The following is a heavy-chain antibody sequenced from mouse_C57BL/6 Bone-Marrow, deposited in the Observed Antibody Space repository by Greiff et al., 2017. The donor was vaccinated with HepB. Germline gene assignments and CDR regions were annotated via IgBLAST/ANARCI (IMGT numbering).Heavy chain of an antibody. D-gene: IGHD2-4*01. CDR2: IRSKSNNYAT. V-gene: IGHV10-1*01. CDR3: VRQTVYDYPYYAMDY. J-gene: IGHJ4*01. CDR1: GFSFNTYA. Sequence: GGGLVQPKGSLKLSCAASGFSFNTYAMNWVRQAPGKGLEWVARIRSKSNNYATYYADSVKDRFTISRDDSESMLYLQMNNLKTEDTAMYYCVRQTVYDYPYYAMDYWGQGTSVTVSS.